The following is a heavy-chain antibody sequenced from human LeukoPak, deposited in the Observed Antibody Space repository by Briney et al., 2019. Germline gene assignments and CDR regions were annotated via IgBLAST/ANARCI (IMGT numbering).Heavy chain of an antibody. CDR1: GFIFSTYS. CDR3: ARENSGSYYQFDC. Sequence: GGSLRLSCAASGFIFSTYSMNWVRQAPGKGLEWVSSISSSTSYIYYADSVKGRFTISRDNAKNSLYLQMNSLRPEDTAVYYCARENSGSYYQFDCWGQGTLVTVSS. CDR2: ISSSTSYI. D-gene: IGHD1-26*01. V-gene: IGHV3-21*01. J-gene: IGHJ4*02.